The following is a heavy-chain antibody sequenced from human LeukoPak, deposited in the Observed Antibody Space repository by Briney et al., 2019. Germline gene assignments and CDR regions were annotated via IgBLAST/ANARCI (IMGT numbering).Heavy chain of an antibody. V-gene: IGHV3-49*04. CDR3: TQGRRELLDY. Sequence: QPGRSLRLSCTTSGFTFGDYAMSWVRQTPGMGLEWVGFIRGKSYGGTTDYAASAKGRFTISRDDSKSVAYLQMNSLKNEDTAFYYCTQGRRELLDYWGQGTLVTVSS. CDR2: IRGKSYGGTT. D-gene: IGHD1-26*01. J-gene: IGHJ4*02. CDR1: GFTFGDYA.